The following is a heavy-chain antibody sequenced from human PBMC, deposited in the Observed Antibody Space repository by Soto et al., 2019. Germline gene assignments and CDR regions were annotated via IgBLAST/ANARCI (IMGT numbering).Heavy chain of an antibody. J-gene: IGHJ3*02. V-gene: IGHV4-59*01. CDR2: ISYGGST. Sequence: PSETLSLTCTVSGGSIRGYYWRGIRQPPGKGLEWIGYISYGGSTNYNPSFKSRVTFSLATSKNQFSLRMTSVTAADTAVYYCARDLRGTSAFDIWGQGAMVTVSS. CDR1: GGSIRGYY. CDR3: ARDLRGTSAFDI.